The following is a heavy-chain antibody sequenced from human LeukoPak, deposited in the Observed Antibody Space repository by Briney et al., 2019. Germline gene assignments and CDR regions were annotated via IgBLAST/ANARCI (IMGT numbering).Heavy chain of an antibody. J-gene: IGHJ4*02. CDR3: ARVPRGTTWGESFDY. Sequence: GASVKVSCKASGYTFTSYGISWVRQAPGQGLEWMGWISAYNGNTNYAQKLQGRVTMTTDTSTSTAYMELRSLRSDDTAVYYCARVPRGTTWGESFDYWGQGTLVTVSS. CDR1: GYTFTSYG. V-gene: IGHV1-18*01. D-gene: IGHD1-1*01. CDR2: ISAYNGNT.